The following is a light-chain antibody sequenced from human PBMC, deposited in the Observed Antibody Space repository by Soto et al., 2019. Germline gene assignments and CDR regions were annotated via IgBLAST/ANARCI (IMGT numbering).Light chain of an antibody. CDR3: QQTYSIPLT. CDR1: QTINNY. CDR2: AAY. J-gene: IGKJ4*01. Sequence: DIQMTQSPSSLFPSVGDRVTITCWTSQTINNYLNWYQQKPGRAPKLLIYAAYNLQSGVPSRFSGSGSGTDFTLAISALQPDDFATYFCQQTYSIPLTFGGGTKVDI. V-gene: IGKV1-39*01.